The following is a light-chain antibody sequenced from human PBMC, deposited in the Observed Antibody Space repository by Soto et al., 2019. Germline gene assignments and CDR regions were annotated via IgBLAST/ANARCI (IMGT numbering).Light chain of an antibody. CDR3: QKYDTAPFT. CDR2: AAS. CDR1: QGIAFY. Sequence: DVQMTQSPSSLSASVGDTVTITCRASQGIAFYLAWFQQRPGKAPNLLISAASNLQSGVTSRFSGSGSGTEFTLTISSLQPEDVATYYCQKYDTAPFTFGPGTRVEVK. V-gene: IGKV1-27*01. J-gene: IGKJ3*01.